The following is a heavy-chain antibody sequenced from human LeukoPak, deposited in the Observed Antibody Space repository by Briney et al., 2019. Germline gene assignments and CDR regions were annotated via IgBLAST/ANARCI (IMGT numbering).Heavy chain of an antibody. CDR1: GYSFTSYW. V-gene: IGHV5-51*01. CDR2: IYPGDSDT. J-gene: IGHJ4*02. D-gene: IGHD5-18*01. Sequence: GESLNIPCKGSGYSFTSYWIGWVRQMPGKGLEWMGIIYPGDSDTRYSPSFQGKVTISAEESISTAYLQWSSLKAAETAMYYCARQGDGYSYGQESYFDYWGQGTLVTVSS. CDR3: ARQGDGYSYGQESYFDY.